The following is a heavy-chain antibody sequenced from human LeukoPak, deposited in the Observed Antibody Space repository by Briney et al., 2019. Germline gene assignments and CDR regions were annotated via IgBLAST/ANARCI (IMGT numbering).Heavy chain of an antibody. CDR2: IYYSGST. V-gene: IGHV4-59*01. Sequence: SETLSLTCTVSGGSISSYYWSWIRQPPGKGLEWIGYIYYSGSTNYNPSLKSRVTVSVDTSKNQFSLKLSSVTAADTAVYYCARDLPYSSSVGLFDIWGQGKLVTVSS. D-gene: IGHD6-13*01. CDR1: GGSISSYY. CDR3: ARDLPYSSSVGLFDI. J-gene: IGHJ3*02.